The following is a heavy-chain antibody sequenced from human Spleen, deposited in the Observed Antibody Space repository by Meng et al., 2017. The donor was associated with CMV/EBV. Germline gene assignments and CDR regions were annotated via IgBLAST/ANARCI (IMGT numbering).Heavy chain of an antibody. J-gene: IGHJ4*02. CDR2: INHSGST. CDR3: ARYCSSTSCDRKGGDY. D-gene: IGHD2-2*02. Sequence: FGGSFSGYYWSWIRQPPGKGLEWIGEINHSGSTNYNPSLKSRVTISVDTSKNQFSLKLSSVTAADTAVYYCARYCSSTSCDRKGGDYWGQGTLVTVSS. V-gene: IGHV4-34*01. CDR1: GGSFSGYY.